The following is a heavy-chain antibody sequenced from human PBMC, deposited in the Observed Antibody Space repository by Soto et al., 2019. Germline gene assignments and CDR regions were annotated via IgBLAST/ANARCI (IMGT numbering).Heavy chain of an antibody. V-gene: IGHV3-33*01. CDR3: ARSSSVVTAHYYFDY. D-gene: IGHD2-21*02. Sequence: GGSLRLSCAASGFTFSSYGMHWVRQAPGKGLEWVAVIWYDGSNKYYADSVKGRFTISRDNSKNTQYLQMNSLRAEDTAVYYCARSSSVVTAHYYFDYWGQGTLVTVSS. CDR2: IWYDGSNK. CDR1: GFTFSSYG. J-gene: IGHJ4*02.